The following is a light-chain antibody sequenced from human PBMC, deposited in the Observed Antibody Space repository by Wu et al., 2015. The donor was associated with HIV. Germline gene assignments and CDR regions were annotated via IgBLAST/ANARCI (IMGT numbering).Light chain of an antibody. J-gene: IGKJ1*01. Sequence: ETVMTQSPATLSVSPGERATLSCRASESINSKLAWYQKKPGQAPRLLIYGASTRATDIPARFSGGGSGTEFTLTISSLQSEDFAVYYCQQYNDYTWTFGRRDQGGHQT. CDR2: GAS. V-gene: IGKV3-15*01. CDR1: ESINSK. CDR3: QQYNDYTWT.